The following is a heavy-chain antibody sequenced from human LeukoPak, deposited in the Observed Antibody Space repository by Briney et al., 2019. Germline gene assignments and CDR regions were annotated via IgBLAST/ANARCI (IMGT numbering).Heavy chain of an antibody. V-gene: IGHV4-38-2*01. CDR2: IYHRGTT. J-gene: IGHJ5*02. Sequence: SETLSLTCSVSGYSVSSGYYWAWLRQPPGKGLEGIGTIYHRGTTYYNPSLNSRVSISVDTSKHHISLRLSSVTAADTAVYYCARTPDWSSDNWFDPWGQGTLVTVSS. D-gene: IGHD3-9*01. CDR1: GYSVSSGYY. CDR3: ARTPDWSSDNWFDP.